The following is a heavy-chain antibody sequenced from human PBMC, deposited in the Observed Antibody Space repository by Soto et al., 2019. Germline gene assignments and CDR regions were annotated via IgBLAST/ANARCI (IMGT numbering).Heavy chain of an antibody. V-gene: IGHV3-33*01. Sequence: QVKLVESGGGVVQPGRSLRLSCAASGFTFSSHGMHWVRQAPGKGLEWVAVIWYDGSNKYYADSVKGRFTISRDDSKNMVYLQMNSLRAVDTAVYYCVRDGWYSIQAPYWGQGTLVTVSS. J-gene: IGHJ4*02. CDR3: VRDGWYSIQAPY. D-gene: IGHD6-19*01. CDR2: IWYDGSNK. CDR1: GFTFSSHG.